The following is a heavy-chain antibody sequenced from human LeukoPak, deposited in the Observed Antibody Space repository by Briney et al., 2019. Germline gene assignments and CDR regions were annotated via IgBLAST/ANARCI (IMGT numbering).Heavy chain of an antibody. Sequence: SGGSLRLSCEASGFTFSSYAMNWVRQAPGKGLEWVSGICGSGGSTYYADSVKGRFTISRDNSKNTLYLQMNSLRAEDTAVYYCAKDTCSGGSCYWPFDYWGQGTLVTVSS. V-gene: IGHV3-23*01. CDR2: ICGSGGST. CDR3: AKDTCSGGSCYWPFDY. J-gene: IGHJ4*02. D-gene: IGHD2-15*01. CDR1: GFTFSSYA.